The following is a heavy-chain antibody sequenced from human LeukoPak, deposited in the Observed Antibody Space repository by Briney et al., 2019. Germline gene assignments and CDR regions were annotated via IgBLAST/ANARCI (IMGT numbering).Heavy chain of an antibody. Sequence: SVKVSCKASGFTFPSSGVQWVRQARGQRLEWIGWIVVGSGNTNYAQKFQERVTITRDMSTSTAYMELSSLRSEDTAVYYCAAVGWEYSSSPLPMDVWGQGTTVTVSS. CDR1: GFTFPSSG. J-gene: IGHJ6*02. CDR2: IVVGSGNT. D-gene: IGHD6-6*01. V-gene: IGHV1-58*01. CDR3: AAVGWEYSSSPLPMDV.